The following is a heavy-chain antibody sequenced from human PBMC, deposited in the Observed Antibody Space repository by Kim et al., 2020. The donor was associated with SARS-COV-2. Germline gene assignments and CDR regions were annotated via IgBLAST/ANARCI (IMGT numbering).Heavy chain of an antibody. J-gene: IGHJ3*02. CDR1: GYSFTSYW. CDR2: IYPGDSDT. D-gene: IGHD3-3*01. V-gene: IGHV5-51*01. Sequence: GESLKISCKGSGYSFTSYWIGWVRQMPGKGLEWMGIIYPGDSDTRYSPSFQGQVTISADKSISTAYLQWSSLKASDTAMYYCARPWRGDFWSGYYDAFDIWGQGTMVTVSS. CDR3: ARPWRGDFWSGYYDAFDI.